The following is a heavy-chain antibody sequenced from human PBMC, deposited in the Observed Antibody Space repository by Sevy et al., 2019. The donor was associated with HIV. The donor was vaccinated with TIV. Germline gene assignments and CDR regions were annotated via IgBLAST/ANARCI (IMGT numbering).Heavy chain of an antibody. J-gene: IGHJ6*02. Sequence: GGSLRLSCAPSGFTFSSYAMSWVRQAPGKGLEWVTTISGSGGSTYYTDSVKGRFTISRDNSKKTLYLQMNSLRAEDTAVYYCAKKYCSSTSCVMDVWGQGTTVTVSS. CDR2: ISGSGGST. CDR3: AKKYCSSTSCVMDV. V-gene: IGHV3-23*01. CDR1: GFTFSSYA. D-gene: IGHD2-2*01.